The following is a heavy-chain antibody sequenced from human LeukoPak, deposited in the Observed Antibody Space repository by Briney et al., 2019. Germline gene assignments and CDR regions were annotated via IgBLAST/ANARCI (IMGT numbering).Heavy chain of an antibody. CDR3: ARGYYDILTGYQKPFDY. Sequence: PSETLSLTCAVYGGSFSGYYWSWIRQPPGKGLEWIGEINHSGSTNYNPSLKSRVTISVDRSKNQFSLKLSSVTAADTAVYYCARGYYDILTGYQKPFDYWGQGTPVTVSS. V-gene: IGHV4-34*01. D-gene: IGHD3-9*01. J-gene: IGHJ4*02. CDR2: INHSGST. CDR1: GGSFSGYY.